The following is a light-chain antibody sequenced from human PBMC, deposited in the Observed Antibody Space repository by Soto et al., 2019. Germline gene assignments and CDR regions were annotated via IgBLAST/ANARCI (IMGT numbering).Light chain of an antibody. CDR1: SSDIGAYNY. V-gene: IGLV2-14*01. Sequence: QSALTQPASVSGSPGQSITISCTGTSSDIGAYNYVSWYQQHPGKAPKLMIYEVTNRPSGISNRFSGSRSGNTASLSISGLHAEDEADYYCSSFSSAIALGFGTWTKVTVL. CDR2: EVT. J-gene: IGLJ1*01. CDR3: SSFSSAIALG.